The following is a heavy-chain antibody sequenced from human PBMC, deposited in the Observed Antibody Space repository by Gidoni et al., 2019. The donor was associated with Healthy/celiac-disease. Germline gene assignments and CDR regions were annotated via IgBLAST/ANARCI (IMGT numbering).Heavy chain of an antibody. J-gene: IGHJ4*02. CDR3: ARHHHCSGGSCYEGD. Sequence: GLEWMGRIDPSDSYTNYSPSFQGHVTISADKSISTAYLQWSSLKASDTAMYYCARHHHCSGGSCYEGDWGQGTLVTVSS. D-gene: IGHD2-15*01. CDR2: IDPSDSYT. V-gene: IGHV5-10-1*01.